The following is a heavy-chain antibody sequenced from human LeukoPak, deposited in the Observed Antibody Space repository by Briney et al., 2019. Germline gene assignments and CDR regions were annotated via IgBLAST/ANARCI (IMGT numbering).Heavy chain of an antibody. CDR1: GGTFSSYA. CDR3: ARGGLEWLPLLPALDY. V-gene: IGHV1-69*05. CDR2: IIPIFGTT. J-gene: IGHJ4*02. D-gene: IGHD3-3*01. Sequence: SVKVSCKASGGTFSSYAISWVRQAPGQGLEWMGGIIPIFGTTNHAQKFQGRVTITTDESTSTAYMELSSLRSEDTAVYYCARGGLEWLPLLPALDYWGQGTLVTSPQ.